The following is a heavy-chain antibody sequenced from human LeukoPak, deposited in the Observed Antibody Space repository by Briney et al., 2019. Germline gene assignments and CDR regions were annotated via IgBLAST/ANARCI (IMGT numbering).Heavy chain of an antibody. V-gene: IGHV3-30*02. CDR3: AKSGHCSTTSCYQADAFDI. J-gene: IGHJ3*02. Sequence: GGSLRLSCAASGFTFSSYGMHWVRQAPGKGLEWVAFIRYDGSNKYYADSVKGRFTISRDNSKNTLYLQMNSLRAEDTAVYYCAKSGHCSTTSCYQADAFDIWGQGTMGTVSS. D-gene: IGHD2-2*01. CDR1: GFTFSSYG. CDR2: IRYDGSNK.